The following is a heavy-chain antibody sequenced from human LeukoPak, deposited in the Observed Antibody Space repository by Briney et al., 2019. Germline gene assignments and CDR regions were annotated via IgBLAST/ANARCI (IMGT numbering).Heavy chain of an antibody. J-gene: IGHJ4*02. D-gene: IGHD5-18*01. CDR3: ASRGYTYGSHLDY. CDR2: VYSGGTT. V-gene: IGHV3-53*01. Sequence: AGGSLRLSCADSGFTVSSNSMSWVRQAPGKGLEWVAVVYSGGTTYYADSVKGRFTISRDNSKNTLYLQMNSLRAEDTAVYYCASRGYTYGSHLDYWGQGTLVTVSS. CDR1: GFTVSSNS.